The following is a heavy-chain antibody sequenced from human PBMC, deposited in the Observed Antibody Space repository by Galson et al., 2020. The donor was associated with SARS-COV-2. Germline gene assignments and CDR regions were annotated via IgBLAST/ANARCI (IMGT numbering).Heavy chain of an antibody. CDR1: GGTFSSYT. D-gene: IGHD3-22*01. CDR3: ASDDSSGYYPDY. CDR2: IIPILGIA. J-gene: IGHJ4*02. Sequence: SVKVSCKASGGTFSSYTISWVRQAPGQGLEWMGRIIPILGIANYAQKFQGRVTITADKSTSTAYMELSSLRSEDTAVYYCASDDSSGYYPDYWGQGTLVTVSS. V-gene: IGHV1-69*02.